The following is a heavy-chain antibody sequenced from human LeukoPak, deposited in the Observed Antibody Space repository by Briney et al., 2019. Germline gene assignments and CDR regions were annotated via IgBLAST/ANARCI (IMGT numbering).Heavy chain of an antibody. CDR2: VNPDRGGI. J-gene: IGHJ3*01. V-gene: IGHV1-2*06. D-gene: IGHD3-22*01. Sequence: ASVKVSCKASRYTFTDNYIFWVRQAPGQRLEWMGRVNPDRGGINYAQKFHGRVTMTRDTSINTAFVELTRLRSDDTATYYCATAQNYHDSSSYSDDTFDVWGHGTMITVSS. CDR3: ATAQNYHDSSSYSDDTFDV. CDR1: RYTFTDNY.